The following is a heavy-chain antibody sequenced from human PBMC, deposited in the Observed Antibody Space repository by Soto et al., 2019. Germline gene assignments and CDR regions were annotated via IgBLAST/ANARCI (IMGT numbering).Heavy chain of an antibody. Sequence: SETLSLTCTVSGGSISSSSYYWGWIRQPPGKGLEWTGSIYYSGSTYYNPSLKSRVTISVDTSKNQFSLKLSSVTAADTAVYYCARQGGGYDFWSGYYCDYWGQGTLVTVSS. V-gene: IGHV4-39*01. J-gene: IGHJ4*02. CDR2: IYYSGST. D-gene: IGHD3-3*01. CDR3: ARQGGGYDFWSGYYCDY. CDR1: GGSISSSSYY.